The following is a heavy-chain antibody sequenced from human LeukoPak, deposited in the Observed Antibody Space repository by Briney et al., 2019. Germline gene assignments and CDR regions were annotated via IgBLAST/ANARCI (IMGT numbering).Heavy chain of an antibody. J-gene: IGHJ4*02. V-gene: IGHV1-2*02. CDR3: AREEWVAVAGPFDY. D-gene: IGHD6-19*01. CDR1: GYTFTGYY. CDR2: INPNSGGT. Sequence: GSVKVSCKASGYTFTGYYMHWVRQAPGQGLEWMGWINPNSGGTNYAQKFQGRVTMTRDTSISTAYMELSRLRSDDTAVYYCAREEWVAVAGPFDYWGQGTLVTVSS.